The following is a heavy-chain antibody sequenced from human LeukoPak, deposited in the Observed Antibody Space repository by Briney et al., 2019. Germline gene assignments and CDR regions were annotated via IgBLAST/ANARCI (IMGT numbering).Heavy chain of an antibody. CDR1: GYTFTGYY. Sequence: ASVKVSCKASGYTFTGYYMHWVRQAPGQGLEWMGWINPNSGGTNYAQKFQGRATMTRDTSISTAYMELSRLRSDDTAVYYCARDSYCSSTSCYAGWFDPWGQGTLVTVSS. CDR2: INPNSGGT. CDR3: ARDSYCSSTSCYAGWFDP. J-gene: IGHJ5*02. V-gene: IGHV1-2*02. D-gene: IGHD2-2*01.